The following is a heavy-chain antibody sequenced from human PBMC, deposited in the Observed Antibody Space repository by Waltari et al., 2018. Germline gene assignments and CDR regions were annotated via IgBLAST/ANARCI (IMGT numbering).Heavy chain of an antibody. CDR2: MNPNRGNT. V-gene: IGHV1-8*01. Sequence: QVQLVQSGAEVKKPGASVKVSCKASGYTFTSYDINWVRQATGQGLAWMGGMNPNRGNTGYAQKCQGRVTMTRNTSIRTAYMELSSLGAEDTAVYYCAGGTLVELYYYYGMDVWGQGTTVTVSS. CDR1: GYTFTSYD. CDR3: AGGTLVELYYYYGMDV. D-gene: IGHD1-26*01. J-gene: IGHJ6*02.